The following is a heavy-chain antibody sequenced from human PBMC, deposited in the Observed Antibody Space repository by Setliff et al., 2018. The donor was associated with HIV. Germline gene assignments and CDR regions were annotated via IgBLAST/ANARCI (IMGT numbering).Heavy chain of an antibody. CDR1: GFTFSSYS. Sequence: PGGSLRLSCAASGFTFSSYSMNWVRQAPGKGLEWVAYISYSGTSIYYRDSVKGRFTISRDNAKGSLYLQMSSLRADDTAVYYCASEVAVSANALDVWGQGTTVTVSS. D-gene: IGHD3-16*01. CDR3: ASEVAVSANALDV. V-gene: IGHV3-48*04. J-gene: IGHJ6*02. CDR2: ISYSGTSI.